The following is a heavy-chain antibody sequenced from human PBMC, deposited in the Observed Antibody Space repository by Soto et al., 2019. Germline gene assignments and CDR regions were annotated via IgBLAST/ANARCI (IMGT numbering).Heavy chain of an antibody. Sequence: QVQLVQSGAEVKKPGASVKVSCKASGYTFTHYGISWVRQAPGQGLAWMGWISALNGNTKYVDNFQDRVTMTTDTSTNTSYMEVRSLRSDDTAIYYCARVYGSGSYIAFDVWGQGTMVTVSS. V-gene: IGHV1-18*01. CDR1: GYTFTHYG. CDR3: ARVYGSGSYIAFDV. D-gene: IGHD3-10*01. CDR2: ISALNGNT. J-gene: IGHJ3*01.